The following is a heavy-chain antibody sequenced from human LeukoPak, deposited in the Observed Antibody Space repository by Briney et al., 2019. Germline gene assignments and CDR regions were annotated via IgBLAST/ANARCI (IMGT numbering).Heavy chain of an antibody. D-gene: IGHD6-19*01. Sequence: ASVKVSCKASGYTFTGYYMHWVRQAPGQGLEWMGWINPNSGGTNYAQKFQGRVTMTRDTSISTAYMELSRLRPDDTAVYYCARTDSSGWYGDYWGQGTLVTVSS. J-gene: IGHJ4*02. CDR2: INPNSGGT. CDR1: GYTFTGYY. V-gene: IGHV1-2*02. CDR3: ARTDSSGWYGDY.